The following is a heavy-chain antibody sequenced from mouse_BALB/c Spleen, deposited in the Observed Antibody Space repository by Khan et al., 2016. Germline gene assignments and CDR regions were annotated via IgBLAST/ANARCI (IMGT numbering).Heavy chain of an antibody. D-gene: IGHD1-1*01. CDR2: INTNTGEP. CDR1: GYSFTNYG. CDR3: ANFVSSSYFDY. V-gene: IGHV9-3*02. J-gene: IGHJ2*01. Sequence: QIQLVQSGPELKKPGETVKISCKASGYSFTNYGLNWVKQAPGKGLKWMGWINTNTGEPIYAEEFKGRFAFSLEISASTAYLQINNLKNEDTSTYFCANFVSSSYFDYWGQGTTLTVSS.